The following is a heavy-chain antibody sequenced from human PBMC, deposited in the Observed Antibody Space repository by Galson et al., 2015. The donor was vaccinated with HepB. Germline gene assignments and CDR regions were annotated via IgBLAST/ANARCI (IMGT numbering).Heavy chain of an antibody. CDR2: IYGGGET. Sequence: SLRLSCAASGLIVSNNYMTWVRQAPGKGLEWVSLIYGGGETTYADSVRGRFTISRDISKSTLYVQMTSLTTEDTAVYYCASSSDPTRNWHFDLWGRGTLVIVSS. V-gene: IGHV3-66*02. J-gene: IGHJ2*01. CDR3: ASSSDPTRNWHFDL. D-gene: IGHD6-19*01. CDR1: GLIVSNNY.